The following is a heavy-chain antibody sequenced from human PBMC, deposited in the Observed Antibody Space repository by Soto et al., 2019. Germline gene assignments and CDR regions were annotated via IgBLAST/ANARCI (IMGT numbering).Heavy chain of an antibody. CDR3: AKDSGIRSGRYYFYMDV. V-gene: IGHV3-23*01. D-gene: IGHD3-10*01. Sequence: GGSLRLSCAASGFTFSSYAMSWVRQAPGKGLEWVSAISGSGGSTYYADSVKGRFTISRDNSKNTLYMQMNSLRAEDTAVYYCAKDSGIRSGRYYFYMDVWGKGTTVTVSS. J-gene: IGHJ6*03. CDR2: ISGSGGST. CDR1: GFTFSSYA.